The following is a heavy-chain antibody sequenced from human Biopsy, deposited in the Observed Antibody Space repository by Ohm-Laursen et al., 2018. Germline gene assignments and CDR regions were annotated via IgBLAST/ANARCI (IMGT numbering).Heavy chain of an antibody. J-gene: IGHJ5*02. CDR2: LTGSGGST. Sequence: SLRLSCTASGFTFSSYAMSWVRQPPGKGLEWVSSLTGSGGSTYYADSVKGRFTTSRDNSKNTLSLQMNSLRAEDTAVYYCAKYDYSSSPRRYFDPWGQGTLVTVSS. CDR1: GFTFSSYA. CDR3: AKYDYSSSPRRYFDP. V-gene: IGHV3-23*01. D-gene: IGHD6-6*01.